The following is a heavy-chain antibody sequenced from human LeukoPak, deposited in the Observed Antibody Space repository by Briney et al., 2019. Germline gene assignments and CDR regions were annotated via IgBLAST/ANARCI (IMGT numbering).Heavy chain of an antibody. CDR3: ARQVFGPISYYFDY. Sequence: SETLSLTCTVSGGSISSSSYYWGWIRQPPGKGLEWIGSVYYSGNTYYNPSLKSRVTRSVDTSKNQFSLKLSSVTAADTAVYYCARQVFGPISYYFDYWGQGTLVTVSS. D-gene: IGHD1-14*01. CDR1: GGSISSSSYY. V-gene: IGHV4-39*01. CDR2: VYYSGNT. J-gene: IGHJ4*02.